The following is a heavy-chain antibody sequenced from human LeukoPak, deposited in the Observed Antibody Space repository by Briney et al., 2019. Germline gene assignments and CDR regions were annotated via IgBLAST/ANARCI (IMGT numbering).Heavy chain of an antibody. Sequence: QTGGSLRLSCAASGFTFNTYTMNWVCQAPGKGLEWVSYISDSSSIIYYADSVKGRFTISRDNAKNSLYLQMNSLRAEDTAMYYCARGPYGDYVDAFDIWGQGTMVTVSS. CDR2: ISDSSSII. CDR1: GFTFNTYT. V-gene: IGHV3-48*01. D-gene: IGHD4-17*01. J-gene: IGHJ3*02. CDR3: ARGPYGDYVDAFDI.